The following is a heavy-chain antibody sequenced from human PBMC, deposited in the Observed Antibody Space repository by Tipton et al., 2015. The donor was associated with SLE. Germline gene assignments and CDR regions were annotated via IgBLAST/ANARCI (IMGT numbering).Heavy chain of an antibody. J-gene: IGHJ6*02. Sequence: TLSLTCAVYGGSVSGHYWSWIRQPPGKGLEWIGEINHSGRTNYNPSLKSRVTISVDTSKNQFSLKLSSVTAADTAVYYCARDRLDDDFWSGYYYGMDVWGQGTTVTVSS. CDR3: ARDRLDDDFWSGYYYGMDV. CDR1: GGSVSGHY. CDR2: INHSGRT. V-gene: IGHV4-34*01. D-gene: IGHD3-3*01.